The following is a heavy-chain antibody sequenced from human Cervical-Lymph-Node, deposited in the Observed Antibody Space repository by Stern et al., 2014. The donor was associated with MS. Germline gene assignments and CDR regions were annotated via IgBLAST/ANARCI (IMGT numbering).Heavy chain of an antibody. Sequence: QVQLVQSGAEVKKPGSSVKVSCKASGGTFSSYAVSWVRQAPGQGLEWMGGIIPMYRTTEYAQKSRGRVTITADESTSTAFMELSSLTSDDTAVYYCARDTAGDLVLEPSTMLGQDYFYYGLDVWGQGTTVTVSS. J-gene: IGHJ6*02. CDR3: ARDTAGDLVLEPSTMLGQDYFYYGLDV. CDR2: IIPMYRTT. D-gene: IGHD2-2*01. CDR1: GGTFSSYA. V-gene: IGHV1-69*01.